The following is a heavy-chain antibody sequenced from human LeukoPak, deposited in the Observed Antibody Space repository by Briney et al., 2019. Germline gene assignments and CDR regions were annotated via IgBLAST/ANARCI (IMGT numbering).Heavy chain of an antibody. Sequence: GGSLRLSCAASGFTFSSYWMHWVRHAPGKGLVWVSRINSDGSSTSYADSVKGRFTISRDNAKNTLYLQMNSLRAEDTAVYYCARDRAMIDPYYYYYYMDVWGEGATVTVSS. CDR2: INSDGSST. CDR1: GFTFSSYW. CDR3: ARDRAMIDPYYYYYYMDV. D-gene: IGHD3-22*01. V-gene: IGHV3-74*01. J-gene: IGHJ6*03.